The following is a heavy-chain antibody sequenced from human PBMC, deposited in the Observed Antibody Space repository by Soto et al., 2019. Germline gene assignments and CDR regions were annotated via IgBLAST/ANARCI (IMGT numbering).Heavy chain of an antibody. CDR3: AKDRVGGTFYTPLGF. Sequence: GGSLRLSCQASGFNFDNYGMHWVRQAPGKGLEWVAVITYDGSFQYYADSVKGRFTISRDNSKNTLFLHLNTLKPEDKAVYHCAKDRVGGTFYTPLGFWGQGT. CDR1: GFNFDNYG. D-gene: IGHD1-7*01. CDR2: ITYDGSFQ. V-gene: IGHV3-30*18. J-gene: IGHJ4*02.